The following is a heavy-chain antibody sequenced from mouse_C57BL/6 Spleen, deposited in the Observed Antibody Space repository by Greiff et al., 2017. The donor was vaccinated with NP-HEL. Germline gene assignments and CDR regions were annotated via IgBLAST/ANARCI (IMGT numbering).Heavy chain of an antibody. CDR1: GYTFTDYN. D-gene: IGHD1-1*01. J-gene: IGHJ1*03. CDR3: ARSFTTVVATDWYFDV. CDR2: INPNNGGT. Sequence: VQLKESGPELVKPGASVKIPCKASGYTFTDYNMDWVKQSHGKSLEWIGDINPNNGGTIYNQKFKGKATLTVDKSSSTAYMELRSLTSEDTAVYYCARSFTTVVATDWYFDVWGTGTTVTVSS. V-gene: IGHV1-18*01.